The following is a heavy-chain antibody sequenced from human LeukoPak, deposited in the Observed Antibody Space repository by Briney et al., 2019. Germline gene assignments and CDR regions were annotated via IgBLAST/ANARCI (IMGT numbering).Heavy chain of an antibody. Sequence: SETLSLTCTVAGDSISSSSYFWGWIRQPPGRGLEWIGSIYYSGSTYINPSLKSRVTISVDTSKNQFSLKLSSVTAADTAVYYCARGSSQWLVLLRRRYYYMDVWGKGTTVTISS. J-gene: IGHJ6*03. D-gene: IGHD6-19*01. CDR3: ARGSSQWLVLLRRRYYYMDV. V-gene: IGHV4-39*07. CDR2: IYYSGST. CDR1: GDSISSSSYF.